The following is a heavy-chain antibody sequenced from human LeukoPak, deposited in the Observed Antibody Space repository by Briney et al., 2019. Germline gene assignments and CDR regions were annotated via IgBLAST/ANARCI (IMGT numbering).Heavy chain of an antibody. CDR1: GGSISSSSYY. CDR2: IYYSGST. CDR3: ARDPGDTAMGQWFDP. J-gene: IGHJ5*02. D-gene: IGHD5-18*01. V-gene: IGHV4-61*01. Sequence: SETLSLTCTVSGGSISSSSYYWSWIRQPPGKGLEWIGYIYYSGSTNYNPSLKSRVTISVDTSKNQFSLKLSSVTAADTAVYYCARDPGDTAMGQWFDPWGQGTLVTVSS.